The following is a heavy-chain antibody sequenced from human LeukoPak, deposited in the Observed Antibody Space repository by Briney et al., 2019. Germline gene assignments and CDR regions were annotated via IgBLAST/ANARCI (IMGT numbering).Heavy chain of an antibody. CDR3: AGDFYYGPE. V-gene: IGHV3-30-3*01. J-gene: IGHJ4*02. D-gene: IGHD3-10*01. CDR2: ISYDGSNK. CDR1: GFTFSSYA. Sequence: GGSLRLSCAASGFTFSSYAMHWVRQAPGKGLEWVAVISYDGSNKYYADSVKGRFTVSRDNANNSLYLQMNSLRADDTAVYYCAGDFYYGPERGQGTLVTVSS.